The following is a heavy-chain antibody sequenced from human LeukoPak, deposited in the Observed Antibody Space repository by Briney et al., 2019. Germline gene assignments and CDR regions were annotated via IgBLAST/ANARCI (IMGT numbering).Heavy chain of an antibody. Sequence: HPGGSLRLSCAASGFTFSSYAMSWVRQAPGKGLEWVSAISGSGGSTYYADSVKGRFTISRDNSKNTLYLHMNSLRAEDTAVYYCATYGDYGMYYFDYWGQGTLVTVSS. J-gene: IGHJ4*02. CDR2: ISGSGGST. CDR1: GFTFSSYA. CDR3: ATYGDYGMYYFDY. D-gene: IGHD4-17*01. V-gene: IGHV3-23*01.